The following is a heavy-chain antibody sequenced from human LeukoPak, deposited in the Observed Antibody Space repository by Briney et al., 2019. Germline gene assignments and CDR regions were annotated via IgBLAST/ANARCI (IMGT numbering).Heavy chain of an antibody. D-gene: IGHD6-13*01. V-gene: IGHV3-23*01. CDR1: GITLSNYG. J-gene: IGHJ4*02. CDR3: AKDGLAAAGTGSGY. CDR2: ISGSGGST. Sequence: GGSLRLSCVVSGITLSNYGMSWVRQAPGKGLEWVSAISGSGGSTYYADSVKGRFTISRDNSKNTLYLQMNSLRAEDTAVYYCAKDGLAAAGTGSGYWGQGTLVTVSS.